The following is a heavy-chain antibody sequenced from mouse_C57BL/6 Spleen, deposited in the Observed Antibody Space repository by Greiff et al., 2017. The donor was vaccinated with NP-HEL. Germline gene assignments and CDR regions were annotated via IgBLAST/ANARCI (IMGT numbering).Heavy chain of an antibody. CDR3: ASHNLSAWFAY. V-gene: IGHV7-3*01. CDR2: IRNKANGYTT. Sequence: EVQVVESGGGLVQPGGSLSLSCAASGFTFTDYYMSWVRQPPGKALEWLGFIRNKANGYTTEYSASVKGRFTISRDNSQSILYLQMNALRAEDSATYYCASHNLSAWFAYWGQGTLVTVSA. J-gene: IGHJ3*01. CDR1: GFTFTDYY.